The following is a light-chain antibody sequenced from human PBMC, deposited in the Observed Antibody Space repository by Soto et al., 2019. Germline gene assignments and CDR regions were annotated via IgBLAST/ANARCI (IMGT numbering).Light chain of an antibody. Sequence: EIVLTQSPGTLSLSPGERATLSCRASQSVSSSYLAWYQQKPGQAPRLLIYGASSRATGIPYRFSGSWTVTDFTVTISRLGPEEFAVYYFQQYGSSPWTYGQRTKVEIK. CDR1: QSVSSSY. CDR2: GAS. V-gene: IGKV3-20*01. CDR3: QQYGSSPWT. J-gene: IGKJ1*01.